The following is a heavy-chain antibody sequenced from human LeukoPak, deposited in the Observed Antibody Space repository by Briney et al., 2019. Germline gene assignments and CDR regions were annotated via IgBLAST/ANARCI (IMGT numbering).Heavy chain of an antibody. CDR1: GFTFSSYW. Sequence: GGSLRLSCAASGFTFSSYWMSWVRQAPGKGLEWVANIKQDGSEKYYVDSVKGRFTISRDNSKNTLYLQMNSLRAEDTAVYYCAREHLGYCSSTSCPVDYWGQGTLVTVSS. J-gene: IGHJ4*02. V-gene: IGHV3-7*03. CDR3: AREHLGYCSSTSCPVDY. D-gene: IGHD2-2*01. CDR2: IKQDGSEK.